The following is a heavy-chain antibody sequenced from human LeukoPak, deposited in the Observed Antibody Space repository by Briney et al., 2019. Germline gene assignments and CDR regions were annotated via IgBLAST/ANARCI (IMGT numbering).Heavy chain of an antibody. J-gene: IGHJ6*02. D-gene: IGHD3-10*02. V-gene: IGHV3-23*01. CDR1: GFTFSGVA. CDR3: AKDLHYYVAMDV. CDR2: IGSDSKT. Sequence: GGSLRLSCAASGFTFSGVAMTWVRQGPGKGLEWVSSIGSDSKTHYSESVKGRFAISRDNSKSTLFLQMNSLRAEDTALYYCAKDLHYYVAMDVRGQGTAVTVSS.